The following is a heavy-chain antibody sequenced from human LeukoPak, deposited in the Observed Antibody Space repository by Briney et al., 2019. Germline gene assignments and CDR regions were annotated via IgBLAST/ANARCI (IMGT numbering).Heavy chain of an antibody. CDR1: GGSISSYY. CDR3: ASGLYGSGSYRSTTRYMDV. D-gene: IGHD3-10*01. CDR2: INHSRST. Sequence: SETLSLTCTVSGGSISSYYWSWIRQPPGKGLEWIGEINHSRSTNYNPSLKSRVTISVDTSKNQFSLKLSSVTAADTAVYYCASGLYGSGSYRSTTRYMDVWGKGTTVTVSS. V-gene: IGHV4-34*01. J-gene: IGHJ6*03.